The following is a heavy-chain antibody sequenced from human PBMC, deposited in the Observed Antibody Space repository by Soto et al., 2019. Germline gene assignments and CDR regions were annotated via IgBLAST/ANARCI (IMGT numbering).Heavy chain of an antibody. CDR3: ARGIKNYYGTDV. Sequence: EEHLVESGGGLVQPGGYLRLSCAASGFTFTEYWMHWVRQVPGKGLVWVSRINADGTRTNYADSVKGRFTISRDNAKYTVYLQMNSLRAEDTAVFYCARGIKNYYGTDVWGQGTTVTVSS. J-gene: IGHJ6*02. CDR1: GFTFTEYW. CDR2: INADGTRT. V-gene: IGHV3-74*01. D-gene: IGHD3-16*01.